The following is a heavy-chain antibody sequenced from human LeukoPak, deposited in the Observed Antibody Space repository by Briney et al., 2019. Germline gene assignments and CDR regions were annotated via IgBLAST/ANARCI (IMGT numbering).Heavy chain of an antibody. Sequence: ASVKVSCKASGYTFTSYAMHWVRQAPGQRLEWMGWINDGNGNTKYSQKFQGRVTITRDTSASTAYMELSSLRSEDTAVYYCARETGEYYFDYWGQGTLVTVSS. CDR1: GYTFTSYA. CDR3: ARETGEYYFDY. CDR2: INDGNGNT. V-gene: IGHV1-3*01. J-gene: IGHJ4*02. D-gene: IGHD1-1*01.